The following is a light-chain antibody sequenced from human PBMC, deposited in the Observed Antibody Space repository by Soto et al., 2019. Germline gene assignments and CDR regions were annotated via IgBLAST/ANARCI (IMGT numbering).Light chain of an antibody. J-gene: IGLJ2*01. Sequence: QSVLTQSSSASASLGSSVKLTCTLSSGHSSYIIAWHQQQPGKAPRYLMKLEGSGSYNKGSGVPDRFSGSSSGADRYLTISNLQSEDVADYYCETWDSNTPVFGGGTKLTVL. CDR3: ETWDSNTPV. V-gene: IGLV4-60*03. CDR1: SGHSSYI. CDR2: LEGSGSY.